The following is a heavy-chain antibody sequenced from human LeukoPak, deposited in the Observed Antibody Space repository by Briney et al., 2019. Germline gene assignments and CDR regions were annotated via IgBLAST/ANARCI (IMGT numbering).Heavy chain of an antibody. CDR3: ARGRGAVAGTFDY. CDR1: GGSISSSNW. J-gene: IGHJ4*02. CDR2: IYHSGST. V-gene: IGHV4-4*02. D-gene: IGHD6-19*01. Sequence: SETLSLTCAVSGGSISSSNWWSWVRQPPGKGLEWIGEIYHSGSTNYNPSLKSRVTISVDKSKNQFSLKLSSVTAADTAVYYCARGRGAVAGTFDYWGQGTLVTVSS.